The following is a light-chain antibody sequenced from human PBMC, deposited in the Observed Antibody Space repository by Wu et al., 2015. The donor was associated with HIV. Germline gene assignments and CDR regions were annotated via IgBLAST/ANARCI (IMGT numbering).Light chain of an antibody. CDR3: QQYDDWPPTT. CDR2: VHP. Sequence: SCRASQSISSNLAWYQQKPGPGSQAPHLWVHPTRATGIPARFSGSGSGTEFTLTISSLQSEDFAVYYCQQYDDWPPTTFGQGTKVDIK. V-gene: IGKV3-15*01. CDR1: QSISSN. J-gene: IGKJ1*01.